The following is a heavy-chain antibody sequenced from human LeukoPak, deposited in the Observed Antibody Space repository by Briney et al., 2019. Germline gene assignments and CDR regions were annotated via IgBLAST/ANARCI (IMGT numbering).Heavy chain of an antibody. CDR1: GFTFSSYS. J-gene: IGHJ5*02. Sequence: GGSLRLSCAASGFTFSSYSMTWVRQAPGKGLEWVSVISGSGGSTYYAGSVKGRFTISRDNFKNTLDLQMNSLRAEDTAVYYCAKKVSSSPSGGFDPWGQGTPVTVSS. CDR3: AKKVSSSPSGGFDP. V-gene: IGHV3-23*01. D-gene: IGHD6-25*01. CDR2: ISGSGGST.